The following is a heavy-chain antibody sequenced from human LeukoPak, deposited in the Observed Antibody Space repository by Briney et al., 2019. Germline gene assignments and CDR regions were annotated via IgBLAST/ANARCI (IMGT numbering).Heavy chain of an antibody. CDR3: ARYCSSTSCTEGLYYFDY. V-gene: IGHV1-18*04. Sequence: ASVKVSCKASGYTFTGYYMHWVRQAPGQGLEWMGWISAYNGNTNYAQKLQGRVTMTTDTSTSTAYMELRSLRSDDTAVYYCARYCSSTSCTEGLYYFDYWGQGTLVTVSS. J-gene: IGHJ4*02. CDR2: ISAYNGNT. CDR1: GYTFTGYY. D-gene: IGHD2-2*01.